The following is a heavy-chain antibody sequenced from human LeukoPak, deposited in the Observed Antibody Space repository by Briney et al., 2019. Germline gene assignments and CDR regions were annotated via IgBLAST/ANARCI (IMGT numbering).Heavy chain of an antibody. CDR2: FDPEDGEA. V-gene: IGHV1-24*01. J-gene: IGHJ4*02. Sequence: ASVKVSCKVSGYSLTKVSTHWVRQAPGKGLEWMGGFDPEDGEAIYAQKVQGRLTMTEDASIDTAFMELRSLKSEDTAIYYCVTDIRSGWRNYWGQGTLITVSS. CDR1: GYSLTKVS. D-gene: IGHD6-19*01. CDR3: VTDIRSGWRNY.